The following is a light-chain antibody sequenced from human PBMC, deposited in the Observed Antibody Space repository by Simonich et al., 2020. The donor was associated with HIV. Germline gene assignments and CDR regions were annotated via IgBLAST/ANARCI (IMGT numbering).Light chain of an antibody. V-gene: IGKV1-16*01. CDR3: QHYNSYPTWT. CDR2: AAS. Sequence: DIQMTQSPSSLSASVGDRVTITCRASKSISNYLNWFQTKPGKAPKLQIFAASSLQSGVPSRFSGSGSGTEFTLTISSLQPDDFATYYCQHYNSYPTWTFGQGTKVEIK. CDR1: KSISNY. J-gene: IGKJ1*01.